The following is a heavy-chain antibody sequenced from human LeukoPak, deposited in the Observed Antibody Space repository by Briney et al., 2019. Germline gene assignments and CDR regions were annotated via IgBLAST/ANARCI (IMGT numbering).Heavy chain of an antibody. J-gene: IGHJ4*02. CDR2: MYNFGIK. Sequence: PGGSLRLSCAASDFSVNNNYVDWVRQAPGKGLEWVSCMYNFGIKRYADSVQGRFTVSRDSARDMVFLQMNSLRVEDTAVYYCAGGKYYGLGTRPGYLGYWGLGTMVTVSS. V-gene: IGHV3-53*01. CDR1: DFSVNNNY. CDR3: AGGKYYGLGTRPGYLGY. D-gene: IGHD3-10*01.